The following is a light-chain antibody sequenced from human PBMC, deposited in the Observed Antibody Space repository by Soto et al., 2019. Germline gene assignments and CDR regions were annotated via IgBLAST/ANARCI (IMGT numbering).Light chain of an antibody. J-gene: IGLJ3*02. CDR2: LEGSGSY. V-gene: IGLV4-60*02. CDR1: SGHRSYI. Sequence: QSVLTQSSSASASLGSSVKLTCTLSSGHRSYIIAWHQQQPGKAPRYLMKLEGSGSYNKGSGVPDRFSGSSSGADRYLTISHLQFEDEADYYCETWDSNTRVFGGGTKVTVL. CDR3: ETWDSNTRV.